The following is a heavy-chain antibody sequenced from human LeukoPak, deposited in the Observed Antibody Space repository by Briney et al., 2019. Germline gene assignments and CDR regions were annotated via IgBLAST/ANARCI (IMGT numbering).Heavy chain of an antibody. CDR3: ARKYCRSRACYVALDY. CDR1: GYSFNSYW. J-gene: IGHJ4*02. CDR2: IYPGDSDT. D-gene: IGHD2-2*01. Sequence: GESLKISXKGSGYSFNSYWIGWVRQMPGKGLEWMGIIYPGDSDTRYSPSFQGQVTISADKSIDTAYLQWSSLKASDTAMYYCARKYCRSRACYVALDYGAQGTLVTVSS. V-gene: IGHV5-51*01.